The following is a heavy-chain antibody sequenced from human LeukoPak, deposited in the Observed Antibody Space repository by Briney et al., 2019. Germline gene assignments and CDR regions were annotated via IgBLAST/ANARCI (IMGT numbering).Heavy chain of an antibody. J-gene: IGHJ4*02. V-gene: IGHV3-43*02. CDR2: ISGDGGST. Sequence: GGSLRLPCAASGFTFDDYAMHWVRQAPGKGLEWVSLISGDGGSTYYADSVKGRFTISRDNSKNSLYLQMNSLRTEDTALYYCAKDKLRLGESIFDYWGQGTLVTVSS. CDR1: GFTFDDYA. D-gene: IGHD3-16*01. CDR3: AKDKLRLGESIFDY.